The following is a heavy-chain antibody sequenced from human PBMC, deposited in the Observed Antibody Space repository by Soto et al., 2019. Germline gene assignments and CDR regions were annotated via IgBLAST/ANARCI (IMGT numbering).Heavy chain of an antibody. CDR2: IYHSGST. D-gene: IGHD3-3*01. Sequence: SETLSLTSALSGGSISSSNWWSRVCQPPGKGLEWIVEIYHSGSTNYNPSLKSRVTISVDKSKNQFSLKLSSVTAADTAVYYCARNHDFWSGYSALDYWGQGTLVTVSS. CDR3: ARNHDFWSGYSALDY. V-gene: IGHV4-4*02. CDR1: GGSISSSNW. J-gene: IGHJ4*02.